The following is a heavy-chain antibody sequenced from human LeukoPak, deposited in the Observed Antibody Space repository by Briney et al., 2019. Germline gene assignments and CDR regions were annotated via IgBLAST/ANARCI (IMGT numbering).Heavy chain of an antibody. V-gene: IGHV1-58*01. CDR3: AAAPRYCSSTSCYNY. CDR1: GFTFTSSA. D-gene: IGHD2-2*02. J-gene: IGHJ4*02. CDR2: IVVGRGNT. Sequence: GASVKVSCKASGFTFTSSAVQWVRQARGQRLEWIGWIVVGRGNTNYAQKFQERVTITRDMSTSTAYMELSSLRSEDTAVYYCAAAPRYCSSTSCYNYWGQGTLVTVSS.